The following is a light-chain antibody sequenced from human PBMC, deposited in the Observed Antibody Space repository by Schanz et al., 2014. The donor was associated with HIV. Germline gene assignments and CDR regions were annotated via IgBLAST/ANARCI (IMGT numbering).Light chain of an antibody. Sequence: IQMTQSPSTLSASVGDRVTITCRASQGISNYLAWFQQKPGKVPKLLIYKASNLESGVPSRFSGGGSGTEFTLTISSLQPDDFATYYCQQYNSYSVTFGQGTRLEIK. J-gene: IGKJ5*01. CDR3: QQYNSYSVT. V-gene: IGKV1-5*03. CDR2: KAS. CDR1: QGISNY.